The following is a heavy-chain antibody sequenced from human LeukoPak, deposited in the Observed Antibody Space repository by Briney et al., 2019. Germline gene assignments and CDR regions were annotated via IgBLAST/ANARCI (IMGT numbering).Heavy chain of an antibody. CDR2: IYRGGST. CDR3: AKDVTRRGYCSGGSCYSAHYYYYMDV. J-gene: IGHJ6*03. D-gene: IGHD2-15*01. CDR1: GFTVSSNY. V-gene: IGHV3-53*05. Sequence: GGSLRLSCAASGFTVSSNYMSWVRQAPGKGLEWVSVIYRGGSTYYADSVKGRFTISRDNSKNSLYLQMNSLRTEDTALYYCAKDVTRRGYCSGGSCYSAHYYYYMDVWGKGTTVTISS.